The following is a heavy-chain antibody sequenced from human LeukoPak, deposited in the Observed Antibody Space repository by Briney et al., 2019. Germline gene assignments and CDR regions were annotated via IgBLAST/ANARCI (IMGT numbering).Heavy chain of an antibody. CDR3: ARTMRWLQKSFDY. D-gene: IGHD5-12*01. CDR1: AFTFSSQS. Sequence: AGGSLRLSCVASAFTFSSQSMNWVRQAPGKGLEWVSYISSGSSTIYYADSVKGRFTISRDNAKNSLYLQMNSLRAEDTAVYYCARTMRWLQKSFDYGGQGTLVTVSS. V-gene: IGHV3-48*01. J-gene: IGHJ4*02. CDR2: ISSGSSTI.